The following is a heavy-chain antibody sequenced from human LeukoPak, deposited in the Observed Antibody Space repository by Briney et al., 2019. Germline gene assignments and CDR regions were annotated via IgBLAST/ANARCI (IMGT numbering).Heavy chain of an antibody. CDR2: ISSSSSYI. D-gene: IGHD1-26*01. J-gene: IGHJ4*02. CDR1: GFTFSSYS. V-gene: IGHV3-21*01. Sequence: GGSLRLSCAASGFTFSSYSMNWVRQAPGKGLEWASSISSSSSYIYYADSVKGRFTISRDNAKNSLYLQMNSLRAEDTAVYYCAILQIVGAHKGLDYWGQGTLVTVSS. CDR3: AILQIVGAHKGLDY.